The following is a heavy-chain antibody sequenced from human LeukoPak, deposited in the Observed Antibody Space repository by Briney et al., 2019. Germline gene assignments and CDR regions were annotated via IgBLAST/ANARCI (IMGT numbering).Heavy chain of an antibody. Sequence: GGSLRLSCAASGFTFSSYAMHWVRQAPGKGLEWVAVISYDGSNKYYADSVKRRFTISRDNSQNTLYLQMNSLRAEDTAVYYCARVAGLDYWGQGTLVTVSS. CDR1: GFTFSSYA. J-gene: IGHJ4*02. CDR3: ARVAGLDY. D-gene: IGHD6-19*01. CDR2: ISYDGSNK. V-gene: IGHV3-30-3*01.